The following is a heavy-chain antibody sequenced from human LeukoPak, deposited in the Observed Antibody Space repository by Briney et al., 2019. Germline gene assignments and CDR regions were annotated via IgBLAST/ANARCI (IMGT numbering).Heavy chain of an antibody. Sequence: SETLSLTCAVSGGSISSGGYSWSWIRQPPGKGLEWIVYIDHSGTTYYNPSLKSRVTISVARSKNQFSLKLSSVTAADTAVYYGARVKWRCSSTSCPTFDYWGQGTLVTVSS. V-gene: IGHV4-30-2*01. J-gene: IGHJ4*02. CDR2: IDHSGTT. CDR1: GGSISSGGYS. CDR3: ARVKWRCSSTSCPTFDY. D-gene: IGHD2-2*01.